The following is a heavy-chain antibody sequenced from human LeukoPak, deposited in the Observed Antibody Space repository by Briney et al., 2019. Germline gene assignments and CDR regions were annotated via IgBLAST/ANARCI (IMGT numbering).Heavy chain of an antibody. D-gene: IGHD1-26*01. Sequence: GESLKISCKGSGYSFTSYWIGWVRQIPGKGLECMGIIYPGDSDTRYSPSFQGQVTISADKSISTAYLQWSGLKASDTAMYYCAIRYSGSYNDYWGRGTLVTVSS. J-gene: IGHJ4*02. CDR3: AIRYSGSYNDY. CDR2: IYPGDSDT. CDR1: GYSFTSYW. V-gene: IGHV5-51*01.